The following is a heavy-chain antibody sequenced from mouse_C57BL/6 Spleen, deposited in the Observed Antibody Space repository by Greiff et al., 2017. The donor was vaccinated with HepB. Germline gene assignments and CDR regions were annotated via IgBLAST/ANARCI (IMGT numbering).Heavy chain of an antibody. CDR2: INPGSGGT. J-gene: IGHJ4*01. CDR3: ARGCMDY. V-gene: IGHV1-54*01. Sequence: VQLQQSGAELVRPGTSVKVSCKASGYAFTNYLIEWVKQRPGQGLEWIGVINPGSGGTNYNEKFKGKATLTADQSYSTAYMQLSSLTSEYSAVYFCARGCMDYWGQGTSVTVSS. CDR1: GYAFTNYL.